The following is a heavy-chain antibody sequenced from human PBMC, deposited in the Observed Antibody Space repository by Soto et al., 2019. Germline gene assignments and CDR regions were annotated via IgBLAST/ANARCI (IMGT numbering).Heavy chain of an antibody. D-gene: IGHD2-2*01. V-gene: IGHV3-74*01. CDR3: ARGACNGTSCYVSDP. CDR2: INSDGSSA. J-gene: IGHJ5*02. Sequence: PGGSLRLSCVASGFTFRSHWMHWVRQSPGKGLVWVSQINSDGSSANYADAVKGRFTFSRDNAKKTLYLQMNSLRAEDTAVYYCARGACNGTSCYVSDPWGPGNLVTVSS. CDR1: GFTFRSHW.